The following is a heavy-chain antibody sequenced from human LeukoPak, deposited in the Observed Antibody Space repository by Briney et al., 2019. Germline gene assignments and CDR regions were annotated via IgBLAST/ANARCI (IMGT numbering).Heavy chain of an antibody. CDR1: GYTFTNYP. V-gene: IGHV7-4-1*02. CDR2: INTNTGNP. CDR3: ARGGYSRGQGSPFDY. D-gene: IGHD6-19*01. Sequence: ASVKVSCKASGYTFTNYPMIWVRQAPGLGLECMGWINTNTGNPTYAQGFTGRFLFSLDTSVGTTYLQIISLKTDDTAVYYCARGGYSRGQGSPFDYWGQGTLVTVSS. J-gene: IGHJ4*02.